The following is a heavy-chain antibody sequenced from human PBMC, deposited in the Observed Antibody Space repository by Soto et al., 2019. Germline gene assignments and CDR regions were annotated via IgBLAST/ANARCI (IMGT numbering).Heavy chain of an antibody. CDR3: TSDTFGARES. V-gene: IGHV3-74*01. Sequence: EVQLVESGGGLVQPGGSLRLSCAASGFAFSSEWMHWVRQAPGKGLVWVSRIDPYDTGITYADSVKGRFTISRDNAKNTLYLQMNSLRAEDTAVYYCTSDTFGARESWWQGTVVSVSS. J-gene: IGHJ5*02. CDR1: GFAFSSEW. D-gene: IGHD2-15*01. CDR2: IDPYDTGI.